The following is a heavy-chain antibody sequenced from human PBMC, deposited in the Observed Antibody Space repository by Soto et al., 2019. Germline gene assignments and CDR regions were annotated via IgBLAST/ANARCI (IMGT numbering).Heavy chain of an antibody. J-gene: IGHJ5*02. Sequence: EVPLVESGGDLVQPGGSLRLSCAVSGFTFSDHSMDWVRQAPGKGLEWVGRIRNIANSYTTDYAASVKGRFTISRDDSKNSLYLQMNSLKTEDTAMYYCARRITGTPPADGGSWGQGTLVTVSS. V-gene: IGHV3-72*01. CDR3: ARRITGTPPADGGS. CDR2: IRNIANSYTT. CDR1: GFTFSDHS. D-gene: IGHD1-7*01.